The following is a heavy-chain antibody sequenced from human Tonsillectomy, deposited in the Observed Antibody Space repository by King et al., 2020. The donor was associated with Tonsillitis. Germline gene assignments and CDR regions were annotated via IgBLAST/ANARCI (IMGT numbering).Heavy chain of an antibody. CDR3: ARGRRYYGSRDYAVLDAFDI. Sequence: VQLVESGGGLVKPGGSLRLSCAASGFTFSDYYMSWIRQAPGKGLEWVSYISSSGSTIYYTDSVKGRFTISRENAKNSLYLHMNSLRAEDTAGYYCARGRRYYGSRDYAVLDAFDIWGQGTMVTVSS. D-gene: IGHD3-22*01. CDR2: ISSSGSTI. V-gene: IGHV3-11*01. CDR1: GFTFSDYY. J-gene: IGHJ3*02.